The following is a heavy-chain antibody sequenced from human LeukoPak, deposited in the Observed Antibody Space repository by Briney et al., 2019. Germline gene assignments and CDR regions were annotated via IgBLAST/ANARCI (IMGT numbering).Heavy chain of an antibody. V-gene: IGHV1-69*05. D-gene: IGHD4-17*01. CDR1: RGTFRSYA. CDR2: IIPMFGTS. CDR3: ARSPVTTTTYYYFMDV. J-gene: IGHJ6*03. Sequence: GASVKVSCKASRGTFRSYAISWVRRAPGQGLGWMGGIIPMFGTSNYAQKFQDRVTFTTDESTSTAYMELSSLRAEDTAVFYCARSPVTTTTYYYFMDVWGKGTTVTVSS.